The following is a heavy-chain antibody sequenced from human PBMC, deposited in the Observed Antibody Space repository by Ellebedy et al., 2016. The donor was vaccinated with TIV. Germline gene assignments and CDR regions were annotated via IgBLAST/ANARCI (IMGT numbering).Heavy chain of an antibody. CDR3: SRHTDYALDY. CDR2: ISSSSSTI. J-gene: IGHJ4*02. Sequence: GESLKISCAASGFTFSSYSMNWVRQAPGKGLEWVSYISSSSSTIYYADSVKGRFTISRDNAKNSLYLQMNSLRAEDTAVYYCSRHTDYALDYWGQGALFTVSS. V-gene: IGHV3-48*01. CDR1: GFTFSSYS. D-gene: IGHD4-17*01.